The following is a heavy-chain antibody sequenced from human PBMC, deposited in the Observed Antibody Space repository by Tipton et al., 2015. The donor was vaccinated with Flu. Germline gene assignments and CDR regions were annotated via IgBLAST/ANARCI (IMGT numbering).Heavy chain of an antibody. V-gene: IGHV3-30*01. CDR1: GFTFSSYA. Sequence: SLRLSCVASGFTFSSYAMHWVRQAPGKGLEWVAVISYNGGNEYYADSVKGRFTISRDTSTNTLYLQMNSLRAEDTAVYYCSRVQGPIQLWSNGLGYWGQGTLVTVSS. D-gene: IGHD5-18*01. CDR3: SRVQGPIQLWSNGLGY. J-gene: IGHJ4*02. CDR2: ISYNGGNE.